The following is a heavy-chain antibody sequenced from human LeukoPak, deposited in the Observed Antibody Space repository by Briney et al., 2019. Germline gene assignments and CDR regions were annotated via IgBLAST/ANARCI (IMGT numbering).Heavy chain of an antibody. CDR1: GGSISSSSYY. Sequence: SETLSLTCTVSGGSISSSSYYWGWIRQPPGKGLEWIGSIYYSGSTYYNPSLKSRVTISVDTSKNQFSLKLSSVTAADTAVYYCARGERNYYMDVWGKGTTVTVSS. CDR3: ARGERNYYMDV. CDR2: IYYSGST. J-gene: IGHJ6*03. V-gene: IGHV4-39*01.